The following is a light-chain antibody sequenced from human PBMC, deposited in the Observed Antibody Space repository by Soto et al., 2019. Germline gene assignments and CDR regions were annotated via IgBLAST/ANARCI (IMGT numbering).Light chain of an antibody. J-gene: IGKJ1*01. Sequence: DIQMTQSPSSVSASVGDRVTITCRASQGISDGLAWYQQKPGKAPKLLIYKASTLKSGVPSRFSGSGSGTEFTLTVSSLQPDDFATYYCHQYHNFPRTFGQGTKVDI. CDR3: HQYHNFPRT. V-gene: IGKV1-5*03. CDR1: QGISDG. CDR2: KAS.